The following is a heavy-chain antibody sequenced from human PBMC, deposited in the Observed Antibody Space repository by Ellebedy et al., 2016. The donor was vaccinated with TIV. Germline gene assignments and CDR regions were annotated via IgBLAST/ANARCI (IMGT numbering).Heavy chain of an antibody. CDR2: IKGDGTNT. CDR1: GFTFSSRW. J-gene: IGHJ4*02. D-gene: IGHD5-24*01. Sequence: GESLKISCAASGFTFSSRWMHWVRQAPGKGLVWVSRIKGDGTNTIYADSVKGRFTISRDNAKNTMYLQMNSLRAEDTAMYYCARDGDDFNFDYWGQGTLVTVSS. CDR3: ARDGDDFNFDY. V-gene: IGHV3-74*01.